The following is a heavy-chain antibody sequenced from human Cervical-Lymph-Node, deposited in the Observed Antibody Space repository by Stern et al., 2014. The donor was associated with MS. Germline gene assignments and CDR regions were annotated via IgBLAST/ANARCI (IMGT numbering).Heavy chain of an antibody. Sequence: ESGPALVKPTQTLTLTCTFSGFSLISSGMSVSWIRQPPGKALEWLARLDWDADKFYSTSLRTRLTIAKDTSKNQVVLTMTNVDPVDTATYYCARTNVPHSPGFTFSYYYYAMDVWGQGTTVTVSS. CDR2: LDWDADK. V-gene: IGHV2-70*17. D-gene: IGHD2-21*01. CDR3: ARTNVPHSPGFTFSYYYYAMDV. CDR1: GFSLISSGMS. J-gene: IGHJ6*02.